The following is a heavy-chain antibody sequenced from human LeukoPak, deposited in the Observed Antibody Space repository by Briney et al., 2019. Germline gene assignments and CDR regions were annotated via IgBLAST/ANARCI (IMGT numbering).Heavy chain of an antibody. Sequence: PGASLRLSCAASGFTFSSYAMSWVRQAPGKGLEWVSAISGSGDSTYYADSVRGRFTISRDNSKNTLYLQMNSLRAEDTAVYYCAKDQRVYSHYFDYWGQGTLVTVSS. CDR1: GFTFSSYA. J-gene: IGHJ4*02. CDR3: AKDQRVYSHYFDY. V-gene: IGHV3-23*01. D-gene: IGHD1-26*01. CDR2: ISGSGDST.